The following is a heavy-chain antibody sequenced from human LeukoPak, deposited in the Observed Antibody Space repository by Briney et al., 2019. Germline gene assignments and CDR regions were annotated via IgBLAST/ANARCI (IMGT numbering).Heavy chain of an antibody. V-gene: IGHV3-66*01. CDR2: IYSGGST. CDR3: QRGFPAAPDDYGDDGVY. CDR1: GFTVSSNY. Sequence: GGSLRLSCAASGFTVSSNYMSWVRQAPGKGLEWVSVIYSGGSTYYADSVKGRFTISRDNSKNTLYLQMNSLRAEDTAVYYCQRGFPAAPDDYGDDGVYWGQGTLVTVSS. J-gene: IGHJ4*02. D-gene: IGHD4-17*01.